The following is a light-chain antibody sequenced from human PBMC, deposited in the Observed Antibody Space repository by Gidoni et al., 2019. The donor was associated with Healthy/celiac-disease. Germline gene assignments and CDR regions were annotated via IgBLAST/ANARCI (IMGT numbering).Light chain of an antibody. CDR2: GAS. J-gene: IGKJ3*01. CDR1: QSVSSSY. Sequence: ELVLTQSPGTLSLSPGERDTLSCRASQSVSSSYLAWYQQKPGQAPRLLIYGASSRATGIPDRFSGSGSGTDFTLTISRLEPDDFAVYYCQQYGSSPFTFGPGTKVDIK. V-gene: IGKV3-20*01. CDR3: QQYGSSPFT.